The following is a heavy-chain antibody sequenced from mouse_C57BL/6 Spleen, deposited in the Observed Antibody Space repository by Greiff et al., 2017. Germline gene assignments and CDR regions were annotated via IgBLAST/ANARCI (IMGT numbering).Heavy chain of an antibody. Sequence: QVQLQQPGAELVKPGASVKMSCKASGYTFTSYWITWVKQRPGQGLEWIGDIYPGSGSTNYNEKFKSKATLTVDTSSSTAYMQLSSLTSEDSAVYYCARVGLRRGSYWYFDVWGTGTTVTVSS. V-gene: IGHV1-55*01. CDR3: ARVGLRRGSYWYFDV. D-gene: IGHD2-4*01. J-gene: IGHJ1*03. CDR2: IYPGSGST. CDR1: GYTFTSYW.